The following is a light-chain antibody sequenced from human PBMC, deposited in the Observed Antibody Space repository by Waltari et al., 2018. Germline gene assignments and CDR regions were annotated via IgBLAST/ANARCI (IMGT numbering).Light chain of an antibody. CDR1: RLRRYY. CDR2: GKN. CDR3: NSRDSSGNHLV. J-gene: IGLJ2*01. Sequence: SSELTQDPAVSVALGQTVRITSQGDRLRRYYPSRYQQKTEQAPVLVIYGKNNRPSGIPVRFSGSNSGNTASLTITGVQAEDEADYFCNSRDSSGNHLVFGGGTKLTVL. V-gene: IGLV3-19*01.